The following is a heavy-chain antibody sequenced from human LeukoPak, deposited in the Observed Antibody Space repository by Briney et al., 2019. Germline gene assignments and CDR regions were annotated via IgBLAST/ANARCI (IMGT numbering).Heavy chain of an antibody. CDR2: IKQDGSEK. Sequence: GGYLRLYCAASGFTFSSYWLSWVCQAQGKGLEWVANIKQDGSEKYYVDSVKGRFTISRDNATNSLYLQMNSLIAEDTALYYCAKRVYSGSSNGDYFDYWGQGTLVTVSS. D-gene: IGHD1-26*01. CDR3: AKRVYSGSSNGDYFDY. CDR1: GFTFSSYW. J-gene: IGHJ4*02. V-gene: IGHV3-7*03.